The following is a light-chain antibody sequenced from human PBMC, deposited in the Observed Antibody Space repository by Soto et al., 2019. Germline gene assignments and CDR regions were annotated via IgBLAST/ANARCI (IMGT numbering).Light chain of an antibody. CDR1: GSDVGFYNY. J-gene: IGLJ1*01. V-gene: IGLV2-8*01. CDR3: SSYAGTNNHHA. CDR2: EVT. Sequence: QSALTQPPSASGFPGESVTISCTGSGSDVGFYNYVSWYQQHPGKVPKLIIYEVTKRPSGVPDRFSGSKSGNTASLTVSGLQAEDEADYYCSSYAGTNNHHAFGTGTKLTVL.